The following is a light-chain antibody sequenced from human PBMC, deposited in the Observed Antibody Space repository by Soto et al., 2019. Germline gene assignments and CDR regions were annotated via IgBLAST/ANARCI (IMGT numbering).Light chain of an antibody. Sequence: QSVLTQPPSASGSPGQSVTISCTGTSSDVGGYNYVSWYQQHPGKAPKLMIYEVTKRPSGVPDRFSGSKSGNTASLTVSGLQAGDEGDYYCSSYEGSNNPYVFGTGTKVPS. CDR3: SSYEGSNNPYV. CDR2: EVT. V-gene: IGLV2-8*01. J-gene: IGLJ1*01. CDR1: SSDVGGYNY.